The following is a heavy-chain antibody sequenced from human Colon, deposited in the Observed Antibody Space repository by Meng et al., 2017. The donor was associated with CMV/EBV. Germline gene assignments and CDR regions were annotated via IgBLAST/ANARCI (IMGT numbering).Heavy chain of an antibody. Sequence: GESLKISCVASSFTFSNYWMNWVRQPPGKGLEWISYISGISTTIYYADSVRGRFTVSRDNAKKFLYLQMNNLRAEDTAVYYCARERLGTLRYYFDHWGQGDLVTVSS. J-gene: IGHJ4*02. CDR1: SFTFSNYW. D-gene: IGHD4-23*01. V-gene: IGHV3-48*04. CDR3: ARERLGTLRYYFDH. CDR2: ISGISTTI.